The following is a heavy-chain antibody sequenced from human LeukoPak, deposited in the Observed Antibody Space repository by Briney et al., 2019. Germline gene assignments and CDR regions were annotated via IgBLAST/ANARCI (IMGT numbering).Heavy chain of an antibody. Sequence: GGSLRLSCAASGXTVSSNYMSWVRQAPGKGLEWVSVIYSGGSTYYGDSVKGRFIISRDKPKNTLYLQMNSLRVEDTAVYYCTRSVATGLGFSIYWGQGTLVTVSS. CDR2: IYSGGST. CDR3: TRSVATGLGFSIY. V-gene: IGHV3-66*01. J-gene: IGHJ4*02. D-gene: IGHD1-1*01. CDR1: GXTVSSNY.